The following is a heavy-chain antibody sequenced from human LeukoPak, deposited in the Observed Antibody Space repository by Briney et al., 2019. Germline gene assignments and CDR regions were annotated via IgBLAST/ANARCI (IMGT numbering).Heavy chain of an antibody. Sequence: SETLSLTCTVSGGSISSYYWSWIRQPAGKGLEWIGRIYSSGNTNYNPSLKSRVTMSVDTSKNQFSLKLSSVTAADTAVYYCAGSSIGYCSGGSCYSGRGYYYYHYMDVWGKGTTVTVSS. D-gene: IGHD2-15*01. CDR2: IYSSGNT. CDR1: GGSISSYY. J-gene: IGHJ6*03. V-gene: IGHV4-4*07. CDR3: AGSSIGYCSGGSCYSGRGYYYYHYMDV.